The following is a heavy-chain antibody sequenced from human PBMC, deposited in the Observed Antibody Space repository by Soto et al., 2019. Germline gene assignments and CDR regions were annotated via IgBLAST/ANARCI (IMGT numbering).Heavy chain of an antibody. CDR1: GYTFTGYY. Sequence: ASVKVSCKASGYTFTGYYMHWVRQAPGQGLEWMGWFDPEDGETNYAQKFQGRVTMTEDTSTDTAYMELSSLRSEDTAVYYCATGLNYDFWSGYSRYAFDIWGQGTMVTVSS. V-gene: IGHV1-24*01. D-gene: IGHD3-3*01. CDR3: ATGLNYDFWSGYSRYAFDI. CDR2: FDPEDGET. J-gene: IGHJ3*02.